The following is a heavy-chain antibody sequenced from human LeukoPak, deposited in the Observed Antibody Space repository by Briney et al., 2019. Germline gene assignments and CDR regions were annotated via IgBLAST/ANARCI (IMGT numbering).Heavy chain of an antibody. CDR3: ANSRWYYYMDL. V-gene: IGHV4-59*01. J-gene: IGHJ6*03. Sequence: TSETLSLTCTVSGGSISSYYWSWIRQPPGKGLEWIGYIYYSGSTNYNPSLKSRVTISVDTSKNQFSLKLSSVAAADTAVDYCANSRWYYYMDLWGKGTTVTVSS. CDR2: IYYSGST. CDR1: GGSISSYY. D-gene: IGHD2-15*01.